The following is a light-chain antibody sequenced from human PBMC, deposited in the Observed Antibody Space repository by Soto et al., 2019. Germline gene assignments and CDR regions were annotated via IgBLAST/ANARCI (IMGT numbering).Light chain of an antibody. CDR2: DAS. J-gene: IGKJ1*01. CDR1: QTVSSSF. CDR3: QQFGSLGT. Sequence: EIVLTQSPGTLSLSPWERATLSCRTSQTVSSSFLAWYQQKPGQAPRLLMFDASNRATDIPDRFSGSGSGTDFTLTIGRLEPEDFAVYYCQQFGSLGTFGQGTKVDI. V-gene: IGKV3-20*01.